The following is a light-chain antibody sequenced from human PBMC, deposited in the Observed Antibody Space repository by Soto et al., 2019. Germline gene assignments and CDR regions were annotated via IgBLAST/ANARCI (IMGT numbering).Light chain of an antibody. CDR3: QQRYSTPRT. CDR1: QSISSY. J-gene: IGKJ2*01. Sequence: DIQMTQSPSSLSASVGDRVTITCRASQSISSYLNWYQQKPGKAPKLLIYAASSLQSGVPSRFSGSGSGTDFTLTSSSLQPEDFATYYCQQRYSTPRTFGQGTKLEIK. CDR2: AAS. V-gene: IGKV1-39*01.